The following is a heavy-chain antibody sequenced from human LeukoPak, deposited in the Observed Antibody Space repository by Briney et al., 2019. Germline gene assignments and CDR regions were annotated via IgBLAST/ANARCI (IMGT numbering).Heavy chain of an antibody. J-gene: IGHJ4*02. CDR3: ARSEIYCNNGFCYREPCDY. V-gene: IGHV1-2*02. Sequence: ASVKVSYKASGYTFTGYYMHWVRQAPGQGLEWMGWINPYSGGTNYAQKFRGRVTMTRDTSISTAYVDLSRLTSDDTAVYYCARSEIYCNNGFCYREPCDYWGQGTLVTVSS. CDR2: INPYSGGT. D-gene: IGHD2-8*01. CDR1: GYTFTGYY.